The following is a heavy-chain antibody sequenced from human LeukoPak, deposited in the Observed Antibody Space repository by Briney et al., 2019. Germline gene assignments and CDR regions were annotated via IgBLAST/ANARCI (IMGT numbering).Heavy chain of an antibody. CDR3: ARGFAD. CDR1: GYTFTNYW. CDR2: INRGDSDA. J-gene: IGHJ4*02. Sequence: GESLRISCKGSGYTFTNYWVGWVRQMPGIGLEWMGIINRGDSDARYSPSLQGLVTISVDRSIDTAYLQWSSLKATDTAMYYCARGFADWGQGTLVTVSS. V-gene: IGHV5-51*01.